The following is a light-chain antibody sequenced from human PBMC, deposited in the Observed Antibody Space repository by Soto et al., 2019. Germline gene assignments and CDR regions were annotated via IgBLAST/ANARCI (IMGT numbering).Light chain of an antibody. CDR2: DVA. CDR1: SSDVGGSNF. CDR3: ASYTTRTTYV. Sequence: QSVLTQPASVSDSPGQSITISCTGTSSDVGGSNFVSWYQQHPGKPPKLIIYDVANRPSGVSNRFSGSNSGSTAFLIISRQQADEEADYYSASYTTRTTYVFGTGTKLTVL. V-gene: IGLV2-14*03. J-gene: IGLJ1*01.